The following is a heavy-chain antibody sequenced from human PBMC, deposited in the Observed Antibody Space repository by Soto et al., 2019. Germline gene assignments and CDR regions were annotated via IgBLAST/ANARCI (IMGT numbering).Heavy chain of an antibody. CDR3: ARGIGVAGRFFYYYGLDV. J-gene: IGHJ6*02. V-gene: IGHV3-33*04. Sequence: GGSLRLSCAASGMTFSQSAMHWVRRAPGKGLEWVAGIWNDGSFQDYVDSVKGRFSISRDNSKNTLYLQMNNLRADDTAIYYCARGIGVAGRFFYYYGLDVWGQGTPVTVSS. D-gene: IGHD6-13*01. CDR1: GMTFSQSA. CDR2: IWNDGSFQ.